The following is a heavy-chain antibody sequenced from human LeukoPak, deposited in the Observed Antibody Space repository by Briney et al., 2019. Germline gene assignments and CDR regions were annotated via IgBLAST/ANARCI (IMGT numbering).Heavy chain of an antibody. Sequence: PGGSLRLSCAASGFTVSSNYMSWVRQAPGKGLEWVSVIYSGGSTCYADSVKGRFTISRDNSKNTLYLQMNSLRAEDTAVYYCARARYGDPNFDYWGQGTLVTVSS. CDR1: GFTVSSNY. CDR3: ARARYGDPNFDY. D-gene: IGHD4-17*01. CDR2: IYSGGST. J-gene: IGHJ4*02. V-gene: IGHV3-53*01.